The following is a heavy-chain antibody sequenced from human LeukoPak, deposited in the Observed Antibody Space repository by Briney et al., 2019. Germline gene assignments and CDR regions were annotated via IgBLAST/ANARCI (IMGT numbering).Heavy chain of an antibody. CDR1: GFTFSSYS. J-gene: IGHJ3*02. D-gene: IGHD3-22*01. Sequence: AGGSLRLSCAASGFTFSSYSMNWVRQAPGKGLEWVSYISSSSSTIYYADSMKGRFTISRDNAKNSLYLQMNSLRAEDTAVYYCARGDGVVVPLDAFDIWGQGTMVTVSS. V-gene: IGHV3-48*04. CDR2: ISSSSSTI. CDR3: ARGDGVVVPLDAFDI.